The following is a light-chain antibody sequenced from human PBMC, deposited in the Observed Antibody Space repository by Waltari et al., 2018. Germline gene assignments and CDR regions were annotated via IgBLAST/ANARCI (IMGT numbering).Light chain of an antibody. CDR2: AAS. CDR1: QSVRSN. Sequence: EIVMTQFPATLSVSPGERATLSCRASQSVRSNLAWYQQKPGQAPRLLIYAASTRATGSPASFSGSGAGTEFTLTISSLQSEDFAVYYCQQYNNWPLTFGGGTKVEIK. J-gene: IGKJ4*01. CDR3: QQYNNWPLT. V-gene: IGKV3-15*01.